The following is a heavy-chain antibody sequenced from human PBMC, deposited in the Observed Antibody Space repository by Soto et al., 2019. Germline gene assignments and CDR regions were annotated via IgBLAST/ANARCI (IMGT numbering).Heavy chain of an antibody. D-gene: IGHD1-26*01. CDR1: GFTFGDYA. V-gene: IGHV3-49*03. Sequence: GGSLRLSCTASGFTFGDYAMSWFRQAPGKGLEWVGFIRSKAYGGTTEYAASVKGRFTISRDDSKSVAYLQMNSLKTEDTAVYYCTSLTRTHPVLGGGDYWGQGTLVTVSS. CDR2: IRSKAYGGTT. CDR3: TSLTRTHPVLGGGDY. J-gene: IGHJ4*02.